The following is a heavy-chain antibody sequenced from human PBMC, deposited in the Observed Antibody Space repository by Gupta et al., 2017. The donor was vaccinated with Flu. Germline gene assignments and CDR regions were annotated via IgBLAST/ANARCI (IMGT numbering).Heavy chain of an antibody. D-gene: IGHD3-9*01. J-gene: IGHJ4*02. CDR3: ARVKEYYDILTGYYAGYFDY. CDR2: MNPNSGNT. V-gene: IGHV1-8*01. Sequence: LEWMGWMNPNSGNTGYAQKFQGRVTMTRNTSISTAYMELSSLRSEDTAVYYCARVKEYYDILTGYYAGYFDYWGQGTLVTVSS.